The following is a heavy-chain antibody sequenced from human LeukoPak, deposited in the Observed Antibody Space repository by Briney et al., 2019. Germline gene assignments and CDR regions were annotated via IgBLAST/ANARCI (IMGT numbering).Heavy chain of an antibody. J-gene: IGHJ4*02. Sequence: GGSLRLSCVTSGFTFSNFGMHWVRQVPGKGLEWVAVISYDATSNFHVDSVKGRFTTSRDNSKNTLYLQMNSLRPEDTAVYYCAKGRGSYYYDCSGPDDYWGQGILVTVSS. CDR2: ISYDATSN. CDR1: GFTFSNFG. V-gene: IGHV3-30*12. CDR3: AKGRGSYYYDCSGPDDY. D-gene: IGHD3-22*01.